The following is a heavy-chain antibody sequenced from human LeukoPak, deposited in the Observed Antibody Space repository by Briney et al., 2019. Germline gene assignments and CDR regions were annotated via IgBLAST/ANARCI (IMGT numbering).Heavy chain of an antibody. J-gene: IGHJ4*02. CDR3: AKPRDSSSWIGEIDY. CDR1: GFTFNTYA. Sequence: GGSLRLSCAASGFTFNTYAMHWVRQAPGEGLEWVAVISYEGSSKYYADSVRGRFTISRDNSKNTLYLQMNSLRAEDTAVYYCAKPRDSSSWIGEIDYWGQGTLVTVSS. D-gene: IGHD6-13*01. V-gene: IGHV3-30-3*01. CDR2: ISYEGSSK.